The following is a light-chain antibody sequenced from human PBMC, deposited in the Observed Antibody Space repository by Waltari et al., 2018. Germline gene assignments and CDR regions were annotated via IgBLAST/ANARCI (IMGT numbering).Light chain of an antibody. V-gene: IGLV1-40*01. Sequence: QSVLTQPPSVSGAPGQRVTISCTGSGSNIGAGYDVHWYQQPPRAAPKPLIYGSTSRPLGVPDRFFGSTSGTSAFLAITGLQAEDEADYYCQSYDTTLSVVFGGGTKLTVL. CDR3: QSYDTTLSVV. CDR1: GSNIGAGYD. J-gene: IGLJ3*02. CDR2: GST.